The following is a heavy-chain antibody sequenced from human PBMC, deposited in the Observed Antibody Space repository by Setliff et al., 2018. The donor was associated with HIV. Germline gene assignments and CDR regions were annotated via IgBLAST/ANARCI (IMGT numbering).Heavy chain of an antibody. V-gene: IGHV3-64D*08. CDR3: VKDRGPTYYYDSSGFYNFDY. J-gene: IGHJ4*02. Sequence: GGSLRLSCSASGFTFSSYAMHWVRQAPGKGLEYVSAVSSNGNIPYYADSMKGRFTISRDNSKNTLYLQMRILRAEDTAVYYCVKDRGPTYYYDSSGFYNFDYWGQGTLVTVSS. CDR1: GFTFSSYA. CDR2: VSSNGNIP. D-gene: IGHD3-22*01.